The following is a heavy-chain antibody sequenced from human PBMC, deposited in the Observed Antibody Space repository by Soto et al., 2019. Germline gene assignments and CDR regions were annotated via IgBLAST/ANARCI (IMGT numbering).Heavy chain of an antibody. CDR3: ARDLGSTYYDSSGYYDY. CDR2: IIPIFGTA. V-gene: IGHV1-69*13. CDR1: GGTFSSYA. Sequence: GASVKVSCKASGGTFSSYAISWVRQALGQGLEWMGGIIPIFGTANYAQKFQGRVTITADESTSTAYMELSSLRSEDTAVYYCARDLGSTYYDSSGYYDYWGQGTLVTVSS. J-gene: IGHJ4*02. D-gene: IGHD3-22*01.